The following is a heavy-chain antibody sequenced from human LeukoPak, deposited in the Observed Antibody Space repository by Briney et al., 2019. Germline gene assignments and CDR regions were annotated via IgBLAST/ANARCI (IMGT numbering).Heavy chain of an antibody. CDR2: IYSGGGT. J-gene: IGHJ4*02. D-gene: IGHD1-14*01. CDR1: GLTVSSNS. Sequence: PGGSLRLSCAASGLTVSSNSMGWVRQAPGKGLDWVSFIYSGGGTYYADSVKGRFTISRDNSKNTPYLQMNSLRAEDTAVYYCARVNSGSPGRNDYWGQGTLVTVSS. CDR3: ARVNSGSPGRNDY. V-gene: IGHV3-53*01.